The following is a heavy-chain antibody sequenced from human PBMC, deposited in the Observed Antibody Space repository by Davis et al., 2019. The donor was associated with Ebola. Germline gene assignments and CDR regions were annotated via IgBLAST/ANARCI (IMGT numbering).Heavy chain of an antibody. CDR2: IFPDDSDA. CDR1: GYGFTNYW. J-gene: IGHJ3*02. CDR3: ARHYDGYDDAFDI. D-gene: IGHD2-21*02. Sequence: GESLKISCKGSGYGFTNYWIGWVRQMPGKGLEWMGFIFPDDSDATYSPSFQGQVTISADKSISTAYLQWSSLKASDTAMYYCARHYDGYDDAFDIWGQGTMVTVSS. V-gene: IGHV5-51*01.